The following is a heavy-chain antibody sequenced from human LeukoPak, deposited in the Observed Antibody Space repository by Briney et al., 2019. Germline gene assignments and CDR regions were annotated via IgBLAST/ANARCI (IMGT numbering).Heavy chain of an antibody. J-gene: IGHJ6*02. CDR3: AKVLWFGELVSYYYGMDV. CDR2: IWYDGSNK. CDR1: GFTFSSYG. V-gene: IGHV3-33*06. D-gene: IGHD3-10*01. Sequence: GGSLRLSCAASGFTFSSYGMHWVRQAPGKGLEWVAVIWYDGSNKYYADSVKGRFTISRDNSKNTLYLQMNSLRAEDTAVYYCAKVLWFGELVSYYYGMDVWGQGTTVTVSS.